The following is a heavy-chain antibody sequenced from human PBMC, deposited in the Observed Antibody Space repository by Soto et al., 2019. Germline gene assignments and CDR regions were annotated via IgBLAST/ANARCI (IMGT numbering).Heavy chain of an antibody. CDR2: ISSSSSTI. J-gene: IGHJ5*02. V-gene: IGHV3-48*02. D-gene: IGHD2-15*01. Sequence: EVQLVESGGGLVQPGGSLRLSCAASGFTFSSYSMNWVRQAPGKGLEWVSYISSSSSTIYYADSVKGRFTISRDNAKNSLFLQRNSLRDEDTSVYYWARVAVVVVAATQFDWFDPWGQGTLVTVSS. CDR3: ARVAVVVVAATQFDWFDP. CDR1: GFTFSSYS.